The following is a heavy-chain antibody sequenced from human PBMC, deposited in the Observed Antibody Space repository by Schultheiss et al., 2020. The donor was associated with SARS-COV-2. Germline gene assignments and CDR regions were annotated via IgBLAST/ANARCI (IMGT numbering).Heavy chain of an antibody. D-gene: IGHD2-15*01. CDR3: ARVWGAGVVAHKTHNWFDP. CDR2: IYYSGST. J-gene: IGHJ5*02. Sequence: SETLSLTCTVSGGSISSRSYHWGWIRQPPGKGLEWIGYIYYSGSTNYNPSLKSRVTISVDTSKNQFSLKLSSVTAADTAVYYCARVWGAGVVAHKTHNWFDPWGQGTLVTVSS. CDR1: GGSISSRSYH. V-gene: IGHV4-61*05.